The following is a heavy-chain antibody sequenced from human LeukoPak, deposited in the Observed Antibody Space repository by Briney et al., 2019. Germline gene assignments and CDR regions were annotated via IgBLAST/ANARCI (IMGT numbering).Heavy chain of an antibody. CDR3: VRVWGHSGYDYFPFDY. D-gene: IGHD5-12*01. V-gene: IGHV3-7*01. CDR2: IKLDGSEK. J-gene: IGHJ4*02. CDR1: GFTFGKYW. Sequence: GGSLRLSCVASGFTFGKYWMSWVRQAPGKGLEWVAHIKLDGSEKNYVDSVKGRFTISRDNAKNSLYLQMNSLRAEDTAMYYCVRVWGHSGYDYFPFDYWGQGTLVTVSS.